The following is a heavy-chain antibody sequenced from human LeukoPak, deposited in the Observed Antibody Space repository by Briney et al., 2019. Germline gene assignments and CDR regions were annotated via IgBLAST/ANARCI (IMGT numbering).Heavy chain of an antibody. Sequence: PGGSLRLSCAASRFIFSRYSMNWVRQAPGKGLELISYISSSSSTIYCADSVKGRFTISRDNAKNSLYLQMNGLRDEDTAVYYCARAFEAGAWFGMDVWGQGTTVTASS. CDR2: ISSSSSTI. D-gene: IGHD3-9*01. V-gene: IGHV3-48*02. CDR1: RFIFSRYS. J-gene: IGHJ6*02. CDR3: ARAFEAGAWFGMDV.